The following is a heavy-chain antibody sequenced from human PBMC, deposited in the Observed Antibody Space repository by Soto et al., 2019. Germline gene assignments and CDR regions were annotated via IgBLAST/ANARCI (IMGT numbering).Heavy chain of an antibody. CDR3: AKAEFSRLGELSYYYGMDV. J-gene: IGHJ6*02. D-gene: IGHD3-16*02. Sequence: GGSLRLSCAASGFTFDDYAMHWVRQAPGKGLEWVSLISWDGGSTYYADSVKGRFTISRDNSKNSLYLQMNSLRAEDTALYYCAKAEFSRLGELSYYYGMDVWGQGTTVTVSS. CDR1: GFTFDDYA. CDR2: ISWDGGST. V-gene: IGHV3-43D*03.